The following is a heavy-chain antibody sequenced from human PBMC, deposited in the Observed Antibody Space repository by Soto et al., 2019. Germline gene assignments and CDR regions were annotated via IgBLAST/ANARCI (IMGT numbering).Heavy chain of an antibody. CDR1: GYTFTSYL. V-gene: IGHV1-46*01. J-gene: IGHJ3*02. CDR3: ARVSRGAFDI. CDR2: FDPSGVAT. Sequence: ASVKVSCKXSGYTFTSYLIHWVRQAPGQGLEWMGVFDPSGVATNSAQKFQGRLTMTRDTSTSTVYMDLTSLGSDDTALYYCARVSRGAFDIWGQGTLVTVSS.